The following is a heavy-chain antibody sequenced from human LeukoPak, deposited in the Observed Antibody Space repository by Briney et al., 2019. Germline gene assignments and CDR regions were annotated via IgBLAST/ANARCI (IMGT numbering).Heavy chain of an antibody. Sequence: SVKVSCKASGGTFSSYAISWVRQAPGQGLEWMGGIIPIFGTANYAQKFQGRVTITADESTSTAYMELSSLRSEDTAVYYCARAVVVVAATPGSVRGYYYGMDVWGQGTTVTVSS. CDR3: ARAVVVVAATPGSVRGYYYGMDV. J-gene: IGHJ6*02. V-gene: IGHV1-69*01. CDR1: GGTFSSYA. D-gene: IGHD2-15*01. CDR2: IIPIFGTA.